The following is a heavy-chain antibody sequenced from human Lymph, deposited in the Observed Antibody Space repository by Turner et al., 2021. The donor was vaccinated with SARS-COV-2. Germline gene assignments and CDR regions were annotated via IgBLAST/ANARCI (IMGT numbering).Heavy chain of an antibody. J-gene: IGHJ4*02. CDR2: ISGSGGDK. D-gene: IGHD3-22*01. CDR1: GFTFSSNA. Sequence: EVQLLESGGGVVQPGGSLRLSCAASGFTFSSNAMSWVRQAPGKGLVWVSAISGSGGDKYYADAVKGRFTISRDNSKNTLYLQRNSLRAEDTAVYYCAKGVRGAMIVVVIPYFDYWGQGTLVTVSS. V-gene: IGHV3-23*01. CDR3: AKGVRGAMIVVVIPYFDY.